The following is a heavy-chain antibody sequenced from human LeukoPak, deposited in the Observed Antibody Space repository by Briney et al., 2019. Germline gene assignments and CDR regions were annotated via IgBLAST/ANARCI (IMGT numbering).Heavy chain of an antibody. CDR1: GGTFSRHA. CDR3: ATPYYDTSGYHALDY. J-gene: IGHJ4*02. Sequence: SVKVSCKASGGTFSRHAFTWVRQAPGQGLERMGGIIPIFGTANYAQKFQGRLTITTDEPTSTAYMELSSLRSEDTAVYFCATPYYDTSGYHALDYWGQGTLVTVSS. V-gene: IGHV1-69*05. CDR2: IIPIFGTA. D-gene: IGHD3-22*01.